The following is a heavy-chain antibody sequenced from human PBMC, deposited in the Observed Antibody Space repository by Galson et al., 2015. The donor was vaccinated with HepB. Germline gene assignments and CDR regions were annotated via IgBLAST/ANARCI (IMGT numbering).Heavy chain of an antibody. J-gene: IGHJ5*02. V-gene: IGHV1-24*01. CDR1: GYTLTELS. CDR2: FDPEDGET. Sequence: SVKVSCKVSGYTLTELSMHWVRQAPGKGLEWMGGFDPEDGETIYAQKYQGRVTMTEDTSTDTAYMELSSLRSEDTAVYYCATVGGYCSSTSCYTQDGFDPWGQGTLVTVSS. D-gene: IGHD2-2*02. CDR3: ATVGGYCSSTSCYTQDGFDP.